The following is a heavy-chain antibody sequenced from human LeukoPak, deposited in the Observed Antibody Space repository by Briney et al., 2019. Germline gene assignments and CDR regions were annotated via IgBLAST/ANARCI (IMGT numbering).Heavy chain of an antibody. CDR3: GKYCSGGNCYSGLY. CDR2: ITNGGNT. V-gene: IGHV3-23*01. D-gene: IGHD2-15*01. Sequence: GGSLRLSCAASGFIFSNYAMTWVRQAPGKGLQWVSTITNGGNTYYADSVKGRFTISRDNSKNTLYLQMNSLRAEDTAVYYCGKYCSGGNCYSGLYWGQGTLVTVSS. CDR1: GFIFSNYA. J-gene: IGHJ4*02.